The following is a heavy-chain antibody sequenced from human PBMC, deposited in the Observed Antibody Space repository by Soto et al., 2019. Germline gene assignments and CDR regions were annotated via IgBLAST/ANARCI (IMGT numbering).Heavy chain of an antibody. D-gene: IGHD6-13*01. CDR1: GGTFSSYA. V-gene: IGHV1-69*01. J-gene: IGHJ4*01. Sequence: QVQLVQSGAEVKKPGSSVKVSCTASGGTFSSYAINWVRQAPVQGLEWLGGIIPIFVTANYAPRFQGRLTITADESTSTAYMELSILRSEDTAVYDCAKDGRFNSGYPLIYWGQGTLVTVSS. CDR3: AKDGRFNSGYPLIY. CDR2: IIPIFVTA.